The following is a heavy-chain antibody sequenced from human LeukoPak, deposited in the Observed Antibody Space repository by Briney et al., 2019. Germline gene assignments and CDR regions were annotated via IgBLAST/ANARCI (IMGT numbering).Heavy chain of an antibody. V-gene: IGHV3-33*01. D-gene: IGHD3-10*01. CDR3: ARGWGNYYNVKGY. J-gene: IGHJ4*02. CDR2: IWYDGSNK. CDR1: GFTFSSSG. Sequence: GRSLRLSCAASGFTFSSSGMHWVRQAPGKGLEWVAVIWYDGSNKYYADSVKGRFTISRDNSKNTLYLQMNSLRAEDTAVYYCARGWGNYYNVKGYWGQGTLVTVSS.